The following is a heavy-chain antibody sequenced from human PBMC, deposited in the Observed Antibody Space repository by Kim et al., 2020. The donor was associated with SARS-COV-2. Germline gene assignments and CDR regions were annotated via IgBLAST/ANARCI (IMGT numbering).Heavy chain of an antibody. D-gene: IGHD2-15*01. CDR3: AREDCRSGNCYSLGGEDEFGR. V-gene: IGHV3-30*04. J-gene: IGHJ1*01. CDR1: GFTLSSYA. Sequence: GGSLRLSCAASGFTLSSYAMHWVRQAPGKGLEWVAFISYDGSNEFYADSVKGRFTVSRDNSKNTLYLQMNSLRADDTAVYYCAREDCRSGNCYSLGGEDEFGRWGQRTLVTGAS. CDR2: ISYDGSNE.